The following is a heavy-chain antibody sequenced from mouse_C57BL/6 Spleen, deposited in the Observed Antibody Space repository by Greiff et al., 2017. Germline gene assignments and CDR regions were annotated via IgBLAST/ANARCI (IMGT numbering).Heavy chain of an antibody. CDR2: ISSGGSYT. CDR1: GFTFSSYG. CDR3: ARPLSGGSSYGAMDY. Sequence: EVMLVESGGDLVKPGGSLKLSCAASGFTFSSYGMSWVRQTPDKRLEWVATISSGGSYTYYPDSVKGRFTISRDNAKNTLYLQMSSLKSEDTAMYYCARPLSGGSSYGAMDYWGQGTSVTVSS. D-gene: IGHD1-1*01. V-gene: IGHV5-6*01. J-gene: IGHJ4*01.